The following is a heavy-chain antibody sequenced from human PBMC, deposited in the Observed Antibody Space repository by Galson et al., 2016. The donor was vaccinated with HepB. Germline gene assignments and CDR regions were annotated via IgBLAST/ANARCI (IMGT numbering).Heavy chain of an antibody. CDR3: ARGPDGYDYRYYFDS. CDR1: GGSIDSSSYY. CDR2: IYYSGKT. D-gene: IGHD5-24*01. V-gene: IGHV4-39*02. J-gene: IGHJ4*01. Sequence: SETLSLTCTVSGGSIDSSSYYWAWVRQSPGKGLEWIGSIYYSGKTYYTPSVKSRVTISVGTPKTHVSLDLRSVTAADTAIYYCARGPDGYDYRYYFDSWGHGSLVIVSS.